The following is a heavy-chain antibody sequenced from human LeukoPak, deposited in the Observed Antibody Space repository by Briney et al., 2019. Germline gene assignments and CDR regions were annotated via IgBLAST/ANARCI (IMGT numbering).Heavy chain of an antibody. CDR3: ARVAAAAGSIYYYYYMDV. D-gene: IGHD6-13*01. V-gene: IGHV4-4*09. Sequence: SETLSLTCTVSGGSISSYYGSWIRQPPGKGLEWIGYIYTSVSTNYNPSLKSRVTISVDTSKNQFSLKLSSVNAADKAVYYCARVAAAAGSIYYYYYMDVWGKGTTVTVSS. CDR2: IYTSVST. CDR1: GGSISSYY. J-gene: IGHJ6*03.